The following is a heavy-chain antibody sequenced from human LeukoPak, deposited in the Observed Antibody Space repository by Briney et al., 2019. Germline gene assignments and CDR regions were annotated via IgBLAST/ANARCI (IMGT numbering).Heavy chain of an antibody. V-gene: IGHV4-59*12. J-gene: IGHJ6*02. CDR2: ISDIGSI. CDR3: ARGVRHHYYYGMDV. CDR1: GGSISSYY. Sequence: KASETLSLTCTVSGGSISSYYWSWIRQPPGKGLEWIAYISDIGSINYNPSLKSRVTISLDTSKNQFSLKLSSVTAADTAVYYCARGVRHHYYYGMDVWGQGTTVTVSS. D-gene: IGHD4/OR15-4a*01.